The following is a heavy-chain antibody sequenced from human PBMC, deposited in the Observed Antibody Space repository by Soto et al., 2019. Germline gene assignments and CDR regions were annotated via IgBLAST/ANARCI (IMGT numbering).Heavy chain of an antibody. CDR1: GGSISSGIYY. J-gene: IGHJ4*02. Sequence: PSETLSLTCTVSGGSISSGIYYRSWIRQNPGKGLEWIGHIYYSGSTYYNPSLKSRVSISVDTSKNQFSLKLTSVTAADTAVYYCARVARGRVVGATPPCFDYWGQGTLVTVSS. CDR2: IYYSGST. D-gene: IGHD1-26*01. CDR3: ARVARGRVVGATPPCFDY. V-gene: IGHV4-31*02.